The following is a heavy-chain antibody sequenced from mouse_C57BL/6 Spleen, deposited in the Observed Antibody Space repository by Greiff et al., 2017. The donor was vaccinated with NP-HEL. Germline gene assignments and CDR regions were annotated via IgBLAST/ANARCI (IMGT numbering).Heavy chain of an antibody. V-gene: IGHV1-61*01. CDR1: GYTFTSYW. CDR2: IYPSDSET. Sequence: VQLQQPGAELVRPGSSVKLSCKASGYTFTSYWMDWVKQRPGQGLEWIGNIYPSDSETHYNQKFKDKATLTVDKSSSTAYMQLSSLTSEDSAVYYCARVEPLSESYFDYWGQGTTLTVSS. CDR3: ARVEPLSESYFDY. J-gene: IGHJ2*01.